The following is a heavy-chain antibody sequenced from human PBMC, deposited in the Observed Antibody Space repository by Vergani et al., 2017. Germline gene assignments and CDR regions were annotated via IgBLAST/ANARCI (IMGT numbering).Heavy chain of an antibody. CDR2: ISSSSSYI. CDR1: GFTFSSYS. V-gene: IGHV3-21*01. D-gene: IGHD3-10*01. Sequence: EVQLVESGGGLVKPGGSLRLSCAASGFTFSSYSMNWVRQAPGKGLEWVSSISSSSSYIYYADSVKGRFTISRDNAKNSLYLQMNSLRAEDTAVYYCARENMVRGVIGNWFDPWGQGTLVTVSS. CDR3: ARENMVRGVIGNWFDP. J-gene: IGHJ5*02.